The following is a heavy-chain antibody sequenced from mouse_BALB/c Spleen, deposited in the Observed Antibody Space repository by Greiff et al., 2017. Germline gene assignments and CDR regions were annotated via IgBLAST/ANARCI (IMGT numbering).Heavy chain of an antibody. V-gene: IGHV3-2*02. CDR2: ISYSGST. CDR1: GYSITSDYA. CDR3: ASYRYDGIDV. J-gene: IGHJ1*01. D-gene: IGHD2-14*01. Sequence: VQLQQSGPGLVKPSQSLSLTCTVTGYSITSDYAWNWIRQFPGNKLEWMGYISYSGSTSYNPSLKSRISITRDTSKNQFFLQLNSVTTEDTATYYCASYRYDGIDVWGAGTTVTVSS.